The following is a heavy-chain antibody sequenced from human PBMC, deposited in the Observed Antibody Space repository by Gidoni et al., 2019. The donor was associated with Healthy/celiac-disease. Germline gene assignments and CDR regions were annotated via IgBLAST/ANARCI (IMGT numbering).Heavy chain of an antibody. J-gene: IGHJ4*02. CDR2: IYSGGST. CDR3: AREDGGNGLYSSGWFDY. D-gene: IGHD6-19*01. V-gene: IGHV3-53*01. Sequence: EVQLVESGGGLIQPGGSLRLSCAASGFTVSSNYMSWVRQAPGKGLEWVSVIYSGGSTYYADSVKGRFTISRDNSKNTLYLQMNSLRAEDTAVYYCAREDGGNGLYSSGWFDYWGQGTLVTVSS. CDR1: GFTVSSNY.